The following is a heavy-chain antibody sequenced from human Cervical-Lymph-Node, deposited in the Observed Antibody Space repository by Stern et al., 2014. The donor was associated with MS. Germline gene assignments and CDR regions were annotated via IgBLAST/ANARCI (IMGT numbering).Heavy chain of an antibody. V-gene: IGHV4-39*01. CDR3: ARHDGWLPHY. D-gene: IGHD5-12*01. J-gene: IGHJ4*02. Sequence: VQLEESGPGLVKPSETLSLTCSVSGGSISRSTYYWGWIRQPPGKGLEWIGSIYYSGTTYYNPSLKSRVTIDTSTNKFSLMLPSVTAADTAVYYCARHDGWLPHYWSQGTLVTVSS. CDR1: GGSISRSTYY. CDR2: IYYSGTT.